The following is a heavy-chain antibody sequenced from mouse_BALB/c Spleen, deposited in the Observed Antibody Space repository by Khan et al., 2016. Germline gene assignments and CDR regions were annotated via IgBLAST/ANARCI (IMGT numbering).Heavy chain of an antibody. CDR2: IRNKANGYTT. CDR1: GFTFTDYY. J-gene: IGHJ3*01. V-gene: IGHV7-3*02. D-gene: IGHD2-14*01. CDR3: ARAAERYEDWFAY. Sequence: EVALVESGGGLVQPGGSLRLSCATSGFTFTDYYMSWVRQPPGKALEWLGFIRNKANGYTTEYSASVKGRFSISRDNSPSILYLQMNTLRAEESETYYCARAAERYEDWFAYWGQGTVVTVSA.